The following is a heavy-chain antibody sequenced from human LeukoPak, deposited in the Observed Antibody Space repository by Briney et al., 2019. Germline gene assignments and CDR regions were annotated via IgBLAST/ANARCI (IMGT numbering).Heavy chain of an antibody. CDR2: ISGSGGST. D-gene: IGHD6-13*01. CDR1: GFTFSSYG. V-gene: IGHV3-NL1*01. J-gene: IGHJ4*02. Sequence: PGGSLRLSCAASGFTFSSYGMHWVRQAPGKGLEWVSAISGSGGSTYYADSVKGRFTISRDNSKNTLYLQMDSLRADDTAVYFCARDSIRQQLYYFDYWGRGTLVTVSS. CDR3: ARDSIRQQLYYFDY.